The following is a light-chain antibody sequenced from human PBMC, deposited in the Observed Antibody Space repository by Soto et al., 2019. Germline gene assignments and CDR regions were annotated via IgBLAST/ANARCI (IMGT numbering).Light chain of an antibody. CDR1: QSSGSNF. J-gene: IGKJ5*01. Sequence: EIVLTQSPGTLSLSPGERATLSFKTSQSSGSNFLAWYQHKPGQAPRLLIYASSNRATGIPDRFSGSASGTDFTLTSNRLEPEDFAVYYCQLYGISPQFGQGTRLEI. CDR3: QLYGISPQ. CDR2: ASS. V-gene: IGKV3-20*01.